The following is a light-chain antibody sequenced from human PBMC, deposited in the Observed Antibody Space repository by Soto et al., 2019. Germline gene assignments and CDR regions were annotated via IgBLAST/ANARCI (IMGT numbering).Light chain of an antibody. V-gene: IGKV1-5*01. CDR1: QSISSW. J-gene: IGKJ1*01. CDR2: DAS. Sequence: DIQMTQSPSTLSASVGDRVTITCRASQSISSWLAWYQQKPGKAPKLLIYDASSLESGVPSRFSGSGSGTEFTLSISSLQPDDFATYYCQQHNSVPPAFGPGTKVEIQ. CDR3: QQHNSVPPA.